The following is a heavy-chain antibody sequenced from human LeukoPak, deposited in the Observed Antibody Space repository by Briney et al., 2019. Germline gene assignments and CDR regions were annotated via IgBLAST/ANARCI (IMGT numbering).Heavy chain of an antibody. CDR2: ISGSGGST. V-gene: IGHV3-23*01. CDR3: ARDRSPLNWFDP. CDR1: GFTFSSYA. J-gene: IGHJ5*02. D-gene: IGHD1-26*01. Sequence: GGSLRLSCAASGFTFSSYAMSWVRQAPGKGLEWVSAISGSGGSTYYADSVKGRFTISRDNSKNTLYLQMNSLRAEDTAVYYCARDRSPLNWFDPWGQGTLVTVSS.